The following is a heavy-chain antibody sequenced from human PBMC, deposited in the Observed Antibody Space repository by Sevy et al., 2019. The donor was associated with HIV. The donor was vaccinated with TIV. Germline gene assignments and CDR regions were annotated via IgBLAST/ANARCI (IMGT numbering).Heavy chain of an antibody. CDR3: TTMMRLYGDPNFWYFDL. V-gene: IGHV3-15*01. CDR1: GFTFSNVW. Sequence: GGSLRLSCAASGFTFSNVWTSWVRQASGKGLEWVGRIQSKSEGGTTDYAAPVKGRFSSSRDKSSDTPYLQMNSLKTEHTAVYYCTTMMRLYGDPNFWYFDLWGRGTLVTVSS. J-gene: IGHJ2*01. CDR2: IQSKSEGGTT. D-gene: IGHD4-17*01.